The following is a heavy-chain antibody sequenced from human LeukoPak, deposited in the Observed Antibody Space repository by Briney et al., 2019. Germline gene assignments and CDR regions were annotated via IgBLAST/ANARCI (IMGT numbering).Heavy chain of an antibody. Sequence: PSETLSPTCTVSGGSISSYYWSWIRQPPGKGLEWIGYIYYSGSTNYNPSLKSRVTISVDTSKNQFSLKLSSVTAADTAVYYCAVALYGSGTAFDYWGQGTLVTVSS. J-gene: IGHJ4*02. CDR2: IYYSGST. CDR3: AVALYGSGTAFDY. CDR1: GGSISSYY. D-gene: IGHD3-10*01. V-gene: IGHV4-59*08.